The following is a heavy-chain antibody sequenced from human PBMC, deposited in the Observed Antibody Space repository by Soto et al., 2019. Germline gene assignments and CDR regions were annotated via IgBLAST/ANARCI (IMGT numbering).Heavy chain of an antibody. CDR3: ATEADFGLGGYYSDPSFNLGAFDI. CDR2: FDPEDGET. J-gene: IGHJ3*02. Sequence: ASVKVSCKVSGYTLTELSMHWVRQAPGKGLEWMGGFDPEDGETIYAQKFQGRVTMTEDTSTDTAYMELSSLRSEDTAVYYCATEADFGLGGYYSDPSFNLGAFDIWGQGTMVTVSS. V-gene: IGHV1-24*01. D-gene: IGHD3-22*01. CDR1: GYTLTELS.